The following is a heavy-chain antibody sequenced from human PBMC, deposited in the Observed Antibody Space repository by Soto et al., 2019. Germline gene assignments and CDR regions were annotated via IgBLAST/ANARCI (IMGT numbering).Heavy chain of an antibody. CDR3: ARMATFGSLNWFDP. Sequence: RASVKVSCKXSGYSFTNNDVTWVRQATGQGLEWMGWMNPGSGDTGYAQKFQGRVTMTRDISIATAYMELSSLRSDDTAIYYCARMATFGSLNWFDPWGQGTLVTVSS. CDR2: MNPGSGDT. J-gene: IGHJ5*02. CDR1: GYSFTNND. D-gene: IGHD3-16*01. V-gene: IGHV1-8*01.